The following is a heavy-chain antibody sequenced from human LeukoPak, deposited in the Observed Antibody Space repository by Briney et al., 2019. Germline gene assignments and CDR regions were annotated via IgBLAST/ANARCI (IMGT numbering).Heavy chain of an antibody. J-gene: IGHJ4*02. Sequence: ASVKVSCKVSGYTLTELSMHWVRQAPGKGLEWMGGFDPEDGETIYAQKFQGRVTMTEDTSTDTAYMELSSLRSEDTAVYYCATVVSIRFSTPAAIEDWGQGTLVTVSS. CDR2: FDPEDGET. V-gene: IGHV1-24*01. CDR3: ATVVSIRFSTPAAIED. CDR1: GYTLTELS. D-gene: IGHD2-2*02.